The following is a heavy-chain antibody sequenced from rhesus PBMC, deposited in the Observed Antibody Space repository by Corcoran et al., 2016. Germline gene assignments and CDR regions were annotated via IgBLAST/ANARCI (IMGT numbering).Heavy chain of an antibody. CDR1: GDSISDDYY. Sequence: QVQLQESGPGLVKPSETLSLTCTVSGDSISDDYYWSWIRQPPGKGLEWIGYIYGSTGDPNYNPSLKNRVTISRDTSKNQFSLKLTSVTAADTAVYFCAKSGAPIAPVDFWGQGVLVTVSS. CDR2: IYGSTGDP. D-gene: IGHD1-44*01. CDR3: AKSGAPIAPVDF. V-gene: IGHV4-106*01. J-gene: IGHJ4*01.